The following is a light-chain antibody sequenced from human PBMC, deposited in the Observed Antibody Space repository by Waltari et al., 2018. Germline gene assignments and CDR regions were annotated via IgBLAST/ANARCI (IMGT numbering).Light chain of an antibody. CDR3: TQGLQTPVT. Sequence: DIVVTQSPLSLPFTPGEPASISCRSSQSLLHTNGYNYLDWYLQKPGQSPQLLIYLGSNRAPGVPDRFSGSGSGTDFTLKISRVEAEDVGVYYCTQGLQTPVTFGGGTKVEIK. V-gene: IGKV2-28*01. J-gene: IGKJ4*01. CDR1: QSLLHTNGYNY. CDR2: LGS.